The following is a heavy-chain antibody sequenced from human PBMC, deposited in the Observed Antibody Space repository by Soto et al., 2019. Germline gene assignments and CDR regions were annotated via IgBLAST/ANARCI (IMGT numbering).Heavy chain of an antibody. CDR2: INPNSGGT. V-gene: IGHV1-2*02. Sequence: GASVKVSCKASGYTFTGYYMHWVRQAPGQGLEWMGWINPNSGGTNYAQKFQGRVTMTRDTSISTAYMELSRLRSDDTAVYYCARAVMIPDDYYGMDVWGQGTTVTVSS. D-gene: IGHD3-3*01. CDR3: ARAVMIPDDYYGMDV. J-gene: IGHJ6*02. CDR1: GYTFTGYY.